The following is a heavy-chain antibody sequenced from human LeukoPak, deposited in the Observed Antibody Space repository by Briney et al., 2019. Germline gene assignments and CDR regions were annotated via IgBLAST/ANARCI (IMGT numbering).Heavy chain of an antibody. V-gene: IGHV1-69*05. CDR1: RGTFSSYA. Sequence: ASVKVSCKASRGTFSSYAISWVRQAPGQGLEWMGGIIPIFGTANYAQKFQGRVTITTDESTSTAYMELSSLRSEDTAVYYCARDRIAARIGNWFDPWGQGTLVTVSS. D-gene: IGHD6-6*01. CDR3: ARDRIAARIGNWFDP. J-gene: IGHJ5*02. CDR2: IIPIFGTA.